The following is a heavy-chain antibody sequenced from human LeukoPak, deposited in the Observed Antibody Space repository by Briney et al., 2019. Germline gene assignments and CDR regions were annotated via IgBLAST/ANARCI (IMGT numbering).Heavy chain of an antibody. V-gene: IGHV1-18*01. J-gene: IGHJ4*02. CDR2: ISVYNGDT. D-gene: IGHD4-23*01. CDR1: GYTFTGHG. CDR3: ARDSDYGGNSVAYYFDY. Sequence: ASVKVSCKASGYTFTGHGISWVRQAPGQGLEWMGWISVYNGDTNSAQKFQGRVTMTRDTSISTAYMELSRLRSDDTAVYYCARDSDYGGNSVAYYFDYWGQGTLVTVSS.